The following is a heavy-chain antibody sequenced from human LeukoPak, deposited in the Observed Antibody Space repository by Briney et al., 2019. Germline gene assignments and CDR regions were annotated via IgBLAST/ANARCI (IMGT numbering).Heavy chain of an antibody. CDR1: GFTFSSYA. Sequence: GGSLRLSCAASGFTFSSYAMHWVRQAPGKGLEWVAVISYDGSNKYYADSVKGRFTISRDNAKNSLYLQMNSLRAEDTAVYYCARDYYYDSSGYPGYWGQGTLVTVSS. V-gene: IGHV3-30-3*01. CDR2: ISYDGSNK. CDR3: ARDYYYDSSGYPGY. J-gene: IGHJ4*02. D-gene: IGHD3-22*01.